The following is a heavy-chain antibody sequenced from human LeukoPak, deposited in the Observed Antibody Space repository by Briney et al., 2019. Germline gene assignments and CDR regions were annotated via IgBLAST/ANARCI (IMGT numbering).Heavy chain of an antibody. CDR2: MNPNSGNT. D-gene: IGHD3-22*01. J-gene: IGHJ4*02. Sequence: ASVKVSCKASGYTFTSYDINWVRQATGQGLEWMGWMNPNSGNTGYAQKLQGRVTMTTDTSTSTAYMELRSLRSDDTAVYYCARDHPYYYDSSGYYGDFDYWGQGTLVTVSS. CDR1: GYTFTSYD. V-gene: IGHV1-8*02. CDR3: ARDHPYYYDSSGYYGDFDY.